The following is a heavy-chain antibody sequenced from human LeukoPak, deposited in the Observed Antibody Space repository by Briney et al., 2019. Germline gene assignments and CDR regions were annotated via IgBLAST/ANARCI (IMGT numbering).Heavy chain of an antibody. CDR3: ATVWPRGGMITFGGVIPAFDI. V-gene: IGHV1-24*01. CDR2: FDPEDGET. D-gene: IGHD3-16*01. J-gene: IGHJ3*02. Sequence: ASVKVSCKVSGYTLTELSMHWVRQAPGKGPEWMGGFDPEDGETIYAQKFQGRVTMTEDTSTDTAYMELSSLRSEDTAVYYCATVWPRGGMITFGGVIPAFDIWGQGTMVTVSS. CDR1: GYTLTELS.